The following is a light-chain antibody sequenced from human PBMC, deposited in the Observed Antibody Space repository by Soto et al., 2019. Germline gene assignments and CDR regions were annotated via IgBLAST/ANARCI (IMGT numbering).Light chain of an antibody. CDR2: EVN. CDR3: CSHVGGSSPQWV. Sequence: QSALTQPASVSGSPGQSMTISCTGTSSDVGGYNLVSWFQQHPGKAPKLMISEVNKRPSGVSNRFSGSKSANTASLTISGLQAEDEADYYCCSHVGGSSPQWVFGGGTQLTVL. V-gene: IGLV2-23*02. CDR1: SSDVGGYNL. J-gene: IGLJ7*01.